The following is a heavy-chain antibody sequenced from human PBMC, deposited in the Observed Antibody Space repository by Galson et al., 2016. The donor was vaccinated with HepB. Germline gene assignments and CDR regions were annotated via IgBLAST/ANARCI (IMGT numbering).Heavy chain of an antibody. CDR3: ARHGGRTVTSFLGH. V-gene: IGHV4-39*01. CDR2: LYYTGST. D-gene: IGHD4-11*01. J-gene: IGHJ4*02. CDR1: GGSIRGSSSH. Sequence: ETLSLTCNVSGGSIRGSSSHWGWIRQPPGKGPEWIGSLYYTGSTDYNPSLKSRATISVGVSRSQISLKVTSVTAADTAVYYCARHGGRTVTSFLGHWGRGTLVTVSS.